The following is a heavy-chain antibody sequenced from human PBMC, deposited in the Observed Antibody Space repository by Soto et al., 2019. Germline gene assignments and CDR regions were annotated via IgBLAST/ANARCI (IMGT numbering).Heavy chain of an antibody. D-gene: IGHD5-12*01. CDR2: ISGSGTTM. J-gene: IGHJ4*02. CDR3: ARVRIVATIFFFDY. Sequence: QVQLVGSGGDLVKPGGSLRLSCAASGFTFSDFYMSWIRQAPGKGLEWISYISGSGTTMYYADSVKGRFTISRDNAKDSLYLQMDSLRAEDTAEYYCARVRIVATIFFFDYWGQGTLVTVSS. V-gene: IGHV3-11*01. CDR1: GFTFSDFY.